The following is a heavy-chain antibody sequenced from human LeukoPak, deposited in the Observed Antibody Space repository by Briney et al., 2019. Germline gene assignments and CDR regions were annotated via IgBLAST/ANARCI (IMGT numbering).Heavy chain of an antibody. V-gene: IGHV3-48*01. CDR3: ARGRTTVTTGYFDY. CDR1: GFTFSTYS. D-gene: IGHD4-17*01. J-gene: IGHJ4*02. Sequence: GGSLRLSCAASGFTFSTYSMNWVRQAPGKGLEWVSYISSSSSTMYSADSVRGRFTISRDNAKNSLYLQMNSLRAEDTAVYYCARGRTTVTTGYFDYWGQGTLVTVSS. CDR2: ISSSSSTM.